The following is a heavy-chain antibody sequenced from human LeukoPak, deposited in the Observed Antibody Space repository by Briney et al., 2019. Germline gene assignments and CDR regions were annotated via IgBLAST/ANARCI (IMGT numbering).Heavy chain of an antibody. D-gene: IGHD7-27*01. Sequence: ASVKVSCKASGYTFTSYGIGWVRQAPGQGLEWMGWISAYNGNTNYAQKLQGRVTMTTDTSTSTAYMELRSLRSDDTAVYYCAVGKTGDDPFPHYYGMDVWGQGTTVTVSS. CDR1: GYTFTSYG. J-gene: IGHJ6*02. V-gene: IGHV1-18*01. CDR2: ISAYNGNT. CDR3: AVGKTGDDPFPHYYGMDV.